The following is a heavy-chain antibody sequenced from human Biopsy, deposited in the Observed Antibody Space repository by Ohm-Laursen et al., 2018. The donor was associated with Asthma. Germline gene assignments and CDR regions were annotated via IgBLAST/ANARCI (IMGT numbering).Heavy chain of an antibody. CDR1: GFMFRSFG. D-gene: IGHD5-12*01. J-gene: IGHJ4*02. Sequence: SLRLYCAASGFMFRSFGMHWVRQAPGKGLEWVAVISYDGNHKFYEDSVKGRFTISRGNSKNTLYLQMNSLRTEDTAVYYCAKRRGYSGHDNDYWGQGTLVIVSS. CDR2: ISYDGNHK. CDR3: AKRRGYSGHDNDY. V-gene: IGHV3-30*18.